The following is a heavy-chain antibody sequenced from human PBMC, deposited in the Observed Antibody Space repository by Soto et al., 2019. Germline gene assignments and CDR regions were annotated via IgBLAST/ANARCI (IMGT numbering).Heavy chain of an antibody. V-gene: IGHV3-33*01. CDR2: IWYDGSNK. CDR3: ARDMFGYSSSSLPGLIDY. Sequence: QVQLVESGGGVVQPGRSLRLSCAASGFTFSSYGMHWVRQAPGKGLEWVAVIWYDGSNKYYADSVKGRFTISRDNSKNTLYLQMNSLRAEDTAVYYCARDMFGYSSSSLPGLIDYWGQGTLVTVSS. CDR1: GFTFSSYG. D-gene: IGHD6-6*01. J-gene: IGHJ4*02.